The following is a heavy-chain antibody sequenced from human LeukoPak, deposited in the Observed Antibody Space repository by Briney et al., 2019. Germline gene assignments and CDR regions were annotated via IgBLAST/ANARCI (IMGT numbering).Heavy chain of an antibody. CDR3: AKQGAARQDYYMDV. CDR1: GGSFSSYA. D-gene: IGHD5-18*01. V-gene: IGHV1-69*06. Sequence: VASVKVSCKASGGSFSSYAISWVRQAPGQGPEWMGRIIPVFGTANYAQKFQERVTITADIVSNTAYLEVTSLTSDDMAVYFCAKQGAARQDYYMDVWGNGTTVTVSS. J-gene: IGHJ6*03. CDR2: IIPVFGTA.